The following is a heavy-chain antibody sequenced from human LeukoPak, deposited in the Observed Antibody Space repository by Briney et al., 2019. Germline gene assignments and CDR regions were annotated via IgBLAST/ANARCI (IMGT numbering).Heavy chain of an antibody. J-gene: IGHJ4*02. D-gene: IGHD3-22*01. CDR2: SYYSGST. CDR3: ARLGVYISRGYIGIYDY. CDR1: GCSISSSSYH. V-gene: IGHV4-39*01. Sequence: SETLSLACTVSGCSISSSSYHWGWIRQAPGKGLEWIGSSYYSGSTYYNPSLKSRVTTSVDTSKNQFSLKLSSVTAADTAVNYCARLGVYISRGYIGIYDYCGQGALVTVSS.